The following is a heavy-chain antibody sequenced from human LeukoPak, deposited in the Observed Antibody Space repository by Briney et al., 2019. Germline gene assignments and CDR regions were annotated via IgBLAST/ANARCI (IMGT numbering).Heavy chain of an antibody. Sequence: PGGSLRLSCAASGFIVSGDYMSWVRQAPGKGLEWVSYISSSGSTIYYADSVKGRFTISRDNAKNSLYLQMNSLRAEDTAVYYCASHTWIQLEGIDYWGQGTLVTVSS. D-gene: IGHD5-18*01. J-gene: IGHJ4*02. CDR2: ISSSGSTI. CDR1: GFIVSGDY. CDR3: ASHTWIQLEGIDY. V-gene: IGHV3-11*01.